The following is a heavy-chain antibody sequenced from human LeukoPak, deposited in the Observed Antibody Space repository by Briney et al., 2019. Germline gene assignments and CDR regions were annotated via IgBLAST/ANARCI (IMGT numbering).Heavy chain of an antibody. D-gene: IGHD5-18*01. V-gene: IGHV3-21*01. CDR1: GFTFSSYS. CDR3: ARERGYSYGLGIY. CDR2: ISSSSSYI. Sequence: GGSLRLSCAASGFTFSSYSMNWVRQAPGKGLEWVSSISSSSSYIYYADSVKGRFTISRDNAKNSLYLQMNSLRAEDTAVYYCARERGYSYGLGIYWGQGTLVTVSS. J-gene: IGHJ4*02.